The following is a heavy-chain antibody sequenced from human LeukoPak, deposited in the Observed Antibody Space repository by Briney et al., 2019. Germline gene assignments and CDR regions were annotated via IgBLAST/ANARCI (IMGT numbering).Heavy chain of an antibody. CDR3: TSPRGDIPPSFGY. D-gene: IGHD2-2*02. J-gene: IGHJ4*02. V-gene: IGHV3-73*01. CDR2: IRSKANSYAT. Sequence: PGGSLRLSCAASGFTFSGSAIHWVRQASGKGLEWVGRIRSKANSYATAYAASVKGRFTISRDDSKNTAYLQMNSLKTEDTAVYYCTSPRGDIPPSFGYWGQGTLVTVSS. CDR1: GFTFSGSA.